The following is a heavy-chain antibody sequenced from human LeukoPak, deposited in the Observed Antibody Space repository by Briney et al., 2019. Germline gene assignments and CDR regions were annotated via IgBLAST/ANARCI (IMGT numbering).Heavy chain of an antibody. CDR1: GGSISSYY. D-gene: IGHD3-22*01. V-gene: IGHV4-59*01. CDR3: ARSSGYYDSSGYYYSRSGAWNFDI. J-gene: IGHJ3*02. Sequence: PSETLSLTCTVSGGSISSYYWSWIRQPPGKGLEWIGYIYYSGSTDYNPSLKSRVTISVDTSKNQFSLKLSSVTAADTAVYYCARSSGYYDSSGYYYSRSGAWNFDIWGQGTMVTVSS. CDR2: IYYSGST.